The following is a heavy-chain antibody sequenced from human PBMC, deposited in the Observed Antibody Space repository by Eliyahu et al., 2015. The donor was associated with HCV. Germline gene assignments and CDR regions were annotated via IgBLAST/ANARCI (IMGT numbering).Heavy chain of an antibody. CDR1: GFXFSSYG. Sequence: QVQLVESGGGVVQPGRSLRLSCAASGFXFSSYGMHWVRQAPGKGLEWVAVISYDGSNKYYADSVKGRFTISRDNSKNTLYLQMNSLRAEDTAVYYCAKDQQDGGATLDYWGQGTLVTVSS. D-gene: IGHD1-26*01. V-gene: IGHV3-30*18. CDR3: AKDQQDGGATLDY. CDR2: ISYDGSNK. J-gene: IGHJ4*02.